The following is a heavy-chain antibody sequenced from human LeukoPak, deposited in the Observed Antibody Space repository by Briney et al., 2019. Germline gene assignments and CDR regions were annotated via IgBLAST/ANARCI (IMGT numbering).Heavy chain of an antibody. J-gene: IGHJ4*02. V-gene: IGHV3-23*01. CDR1: GFTLSSYA. CDR3: AKDVTSGYSYVY. Sequence: GGSLRLSCAASGFTLSSYAMSWVLQAPGKGLEWVSAISGSGGSTYYADSVKGRFTISRDNSKNTLYLQMNSLRAEDTAVYYCAKDVTSGYSYVYWGQGTLVTVSS. D-gene: IGHD5-18*01. CDR2: ISGSGGST.